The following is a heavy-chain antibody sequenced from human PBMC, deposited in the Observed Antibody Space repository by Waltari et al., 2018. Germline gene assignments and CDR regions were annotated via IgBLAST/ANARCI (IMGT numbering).Heavy chain of an antibody. J-gene: IGHJ6*03. CDR2: ISSSSSYI. D-gene: IGHD2-2*01. CDR3: ASSTARPDYYYMDV. V-gene: IGHV3-21*01. CDR1: GFTFSSYS. Sequence: EVQLVESGGGLVKPGGSLRLSCAASGFTFSSYSMNWVRQAPGKGLGWVSSISSSSSYIYYADSVKGRFTISRDNAKNSLYLQMNSLRAEDTAVYYCASSTARPDYYYMDVWGKGTTVTVSS.